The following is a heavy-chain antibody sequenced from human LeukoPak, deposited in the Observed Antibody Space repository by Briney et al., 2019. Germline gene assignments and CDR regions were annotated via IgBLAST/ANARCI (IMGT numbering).Heavy chain of an antibody. Sequence: SETLSLTCSVSGGSINNYYWSWLRQPPGKILEWMGYIYYNGNTDYNPSLRSRVTMSVDTSKNQFFLNLRSVTAADTAVYYCARIQYNGGESFDSWGQGALVTVS. D-gene: IGHD4-11*01. J-gene: IGHJ4*02. V-gene: IGHV4-59*01. CDR1: GGSINNYY. CDR2: IYYNGNT. CDR3: ARIQYNGGESFDS.